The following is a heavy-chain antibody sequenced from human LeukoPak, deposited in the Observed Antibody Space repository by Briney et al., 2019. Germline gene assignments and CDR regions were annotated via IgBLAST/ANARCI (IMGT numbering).Heavy chain of an antibody. J-gene: IGHJ5*02. D-gene: IGHD3-10*01. V-gene: IGHV1-8*01. CDR2: MNPRNGNT. Sequence: ASVKLSCKASGFTFTNYDINWVRQATGQGLEWIGWMNPRNGNTGYAQKFQGRVTMTRDTTISTAYMELRSLRSEDTAVYYCVRDGEGVAISVNYWFDPWGQGTLVTVSS. CDR1: GFTFTNYD. CDR3: VRDGEGVAISVNYWFDP.